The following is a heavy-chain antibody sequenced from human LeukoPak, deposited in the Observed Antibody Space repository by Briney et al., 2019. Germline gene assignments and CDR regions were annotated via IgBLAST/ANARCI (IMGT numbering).Heavy chain of an antibody. J-gene: IGHJ5*02. CDR3: AGYFDVLRFLEWSPRNWFDP. V-gene: IGHV4-39*01. CDR1: GGSISSSSYY. Sequence: SETLSLTCTVSGGSISSSSYYWGWIRLPPGKGLEWIGSIYYSGSTYYNPSLKSRVTISVDTSKNQFSLKLSSVTAADTAVYYCAGYFDVLRFLEWSPRNWFDPWGQGTLVTVSS. D-gene: IGHD3-3*01. CDR2: IYYSGST.